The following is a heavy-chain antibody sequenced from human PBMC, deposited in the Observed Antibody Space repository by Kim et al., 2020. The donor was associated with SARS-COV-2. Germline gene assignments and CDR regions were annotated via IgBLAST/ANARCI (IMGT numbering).Heavy chain of an antibody. J-gene: IGHJ6*02. CDR2: ISWNGRSI. D-gene: IGHD3-10*02. Sequence: GGSLRLSCITSGFTFDDYGMSWVRQAPGKGLEWVSSISWNGRSIGYADSVQGRFTISRDNGRNSLFLEMGSLRDDDTALYYCARADSGGSCSGHYSDYSDMHVGRRGTTVPVSS. CDR1: GFTFDDYG. CDR3: ARADSGGSCSGHYSDYSDMHV. V-gene: IGHV3-20*04.